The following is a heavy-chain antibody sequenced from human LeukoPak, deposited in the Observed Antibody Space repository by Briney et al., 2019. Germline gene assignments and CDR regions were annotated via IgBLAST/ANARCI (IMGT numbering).Heavy chain of an antibody. J-gene: IGHJ4*02. CDR1: GLIFSNYG. CDR3: ATGGYAVTTTLGN. Sequence: GGSLRLSCAASGLIFSNYGMYWVRQAPGKGLERVAFIRYDGSDKYYADSVKGRFTISRDNHKNTLFLQMNNLRTEDTAVYHCATGGYAVTTTLGNWGQGTLVTVSS. V-gene: IGHV3-30*02. D-gene: IGHD4-17*01. CDR2: IRYDGSDK.